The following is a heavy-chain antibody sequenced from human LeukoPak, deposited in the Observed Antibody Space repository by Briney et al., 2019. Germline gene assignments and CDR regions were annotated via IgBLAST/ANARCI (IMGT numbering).Heavy chain of an antibody. V-gene: IGHV4-34*01. Sequence: PSETLSLTRAVYGGSFSGYYWSWIRQPPGKGLEWIGEINHSGSTNYNPSLKSRVTISVDTSKNQFSLKLSSVTAADTAVYYCARYYGYVWGLAPFDYWGQGTLVTVSS. CDR3: ARYYGYVWGLAPFDY. CDR2: INHSGST. J-gene: IGHJ4*02. CDR1: GGSFSGYY. D-gene: IGHD3-16*01.